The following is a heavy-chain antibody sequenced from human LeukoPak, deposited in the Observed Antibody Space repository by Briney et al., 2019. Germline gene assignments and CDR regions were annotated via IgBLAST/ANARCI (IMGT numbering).Heavy chain of an antibody. V-gene: IGHV3-33*06. CDR2: IWSDATNM. J-gene: IGHJ4*02. D-gene: IGHD4-11*01. CDR3: AKDAQRGFDYSNSLES. CDR1: GFTFSHYG. Sequence: GRSLPLSCTTSGFTFSHYGMHWVRQAPGKGLEWVAVIWSDATNMYYGDSVKGRFTISRDNSKNTIYLQMNSLRVEDTAVYYCAKDAQRGFDYSNSLESWGQGTLVTVSS.